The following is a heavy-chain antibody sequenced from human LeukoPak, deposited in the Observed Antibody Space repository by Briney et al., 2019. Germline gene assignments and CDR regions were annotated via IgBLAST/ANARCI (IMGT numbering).Heavy chain of an antibody. CDR3: ASGTVTTRGFYYYYGMDV. CDR2: INPNSGGT. CDR1: GYTFTGYY. D-gene: IGHD4-17*01. J-gene: IGHJ6*02. V-gene: IGHV1-2*04. Sequence: ASVKVSCKASGYTFTGYYMHWVRQAPGQGLEWMGWINPNSGGTNYAQKFQGWVTMTRDTSISTAYMELSRLRSDDTAVYYCASGTVTTRGFYYYYGMDVWGQGTTVTVSS.